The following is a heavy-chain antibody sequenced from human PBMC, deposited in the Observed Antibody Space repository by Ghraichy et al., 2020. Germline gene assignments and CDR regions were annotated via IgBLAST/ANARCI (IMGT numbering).Heavy chain of an antibody. CDR2: IYNTGRT. V-gene: IGHV4-59*01. CDR3: SRSVRGRAPDY. Sequence: LEWIAYIYNTGRTDSTPSLKSRVTVSIDTSSNQFSLKLNSVTAADTAVYYCSRSVRGRAPDYWGQGT. D-gene: IGHD3-10*01. J-gene: IGHJ4*02.